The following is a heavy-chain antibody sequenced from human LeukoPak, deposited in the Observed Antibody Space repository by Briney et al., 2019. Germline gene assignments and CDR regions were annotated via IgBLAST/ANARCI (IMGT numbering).Heavy chain of an antibody. CDR1: GITLSNYG. CDR2: MNQDGSEK. J-gene: IGHJ6*04. Sequence: GGSLRLSCAVSGITLSNYGMSWVRQAPGKGLEWVANMNQDGSEKDYVDSVKGRFTISRDNARNSLYLQMGSLRAEDTAVYYCATYTHWVAGDVWGKGTTVTVSS. V-gene: IGHV3-7*01. CDR3: ATYTHWVAGDV. D-gene: IGHD3-16*01.